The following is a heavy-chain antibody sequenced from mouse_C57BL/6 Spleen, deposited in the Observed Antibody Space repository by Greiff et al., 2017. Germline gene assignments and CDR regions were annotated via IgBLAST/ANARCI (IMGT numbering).Heavy chain of an antibody. V-gene: IGHV1-26*01. CDR1: GYTFTDYY. CDR3: ARGADWDGPFDY. Sequence: EVQLQQSGPELVKPGASVKISCKASGYTFTDYYMNWVKQSHGKSLEWIGDINPNNGGTSYNQKFKGKATLTVDKSSSTAYMELRSLTSEDSAVYYCARGADWDGPFDYWGQGTTLTVSS. J-gene: IGHJ2*01. CDR2: INPNNGGT. D-gene: IGHD4-1*01.